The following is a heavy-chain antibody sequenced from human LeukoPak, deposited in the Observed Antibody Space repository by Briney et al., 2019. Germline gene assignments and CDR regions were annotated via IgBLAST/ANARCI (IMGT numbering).Heavy chain of an antibody. Sequence: GASVKVSCKASGYTFTSYAMHWVRQAPGQRLEWMGWINAGNGNTKYSQKFQGRVTITRDTSASTAYMELSSLRSEDTAVYYCARMESDFWSGYPTSFDYWGQGTLVTVSS. CDR3: ARMESDFWSGYPTSFDY. CDR2: INAGNGNT. J-gene: IGHJ4*02. V-gene: IGHV1-3*01. D-gene: IGHD3-3*01. CDR1: GYTFTSYA.